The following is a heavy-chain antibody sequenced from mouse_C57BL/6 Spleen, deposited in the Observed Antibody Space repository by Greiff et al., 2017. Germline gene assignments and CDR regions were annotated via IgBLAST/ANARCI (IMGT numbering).Heavy chain of an antibody. Sequence: EVKLQESGPELVKPGDSVKISCKASGYSFTGYFMNWVMQSHGKSLEWIGRINPYNGDTFYNQKFKGKATLTVDKSSSTAHMELRSLTSEDSAVYYCARSGTTVVATGNYAMDYWGQGTSVTVSS. V-gene: IGHV1-20*01. CDR2: INPYNGDT. J-gene: IGHJ4*01. D-gene: IGHD1-1*01. CDR3: ARSGTTVVATGNYAMDY. CDR1: GYSFTGYF.